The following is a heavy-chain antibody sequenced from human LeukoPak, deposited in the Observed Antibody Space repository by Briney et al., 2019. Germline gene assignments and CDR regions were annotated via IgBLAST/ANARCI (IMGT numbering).Heavy chain of an antibody. CDR2: INHSGST. J-gene: IGHJ4*02. CDR3: ASAAWKDKGQYYYDSSGYYYGHDY. CDR1: GGSFSGYY. D-gene: IGHD3-22*01. V-gene: IGHV4-34*01. Sequence: SETLSLTCAVYGGSFSGYYWSWIRQPPGKGLEWIGEINHSGSTNYSPSLKSRVTISVDTSKNQFSLKLSSMTAADTAVYYCASAAWKDKGQYYYDSSGYYYGHDYWGQGTLVTVSS.